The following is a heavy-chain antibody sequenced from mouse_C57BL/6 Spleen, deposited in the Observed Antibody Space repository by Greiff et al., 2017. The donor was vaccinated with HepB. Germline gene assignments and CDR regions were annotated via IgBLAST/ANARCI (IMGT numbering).Heavy chain of an antibody. CDR1: GYSITSGYD. CDR3: ARDEGYYGSSSYWYFDV. J-gene: IGHJ1*03. CDR2: ISYSGST. V-gene: IGHV3-1*01. D-gene: IGHD1-1*01. Sequence: EVKLMESGPGMVKPSQSLSLTCTVTGYSITSGYDWHWIRPFPGNKLEWMGYISYSGSTNYNPSLKSRISITHDTSKNHFFLKLNSVTTEDTATYYCARDEGYYGSSSYWYFDVWGTGTTVTVSS.